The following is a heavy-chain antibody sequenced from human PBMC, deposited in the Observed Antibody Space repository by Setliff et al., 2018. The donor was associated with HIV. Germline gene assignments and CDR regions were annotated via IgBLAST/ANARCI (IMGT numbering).Heavy chain of an antibody. Sequence: SETLSLTCSVSGGSISGYYWSWIRQPPGKGMECIGYIYYSGSANYNPSLKGRVTISVDTSKNQFSLKLTSVTAAYTAVYFCATFVPRTSASRPVDVWGKGTTVTVSS. CDR2: IYYSGSA. CDR1: GGSISGYY. D-gene: IGHD2-2*01. V-gene: IGHV4-59*08. CDR3: ATFVPRTSASRPVDV. J-gene: IGHJ6*04.